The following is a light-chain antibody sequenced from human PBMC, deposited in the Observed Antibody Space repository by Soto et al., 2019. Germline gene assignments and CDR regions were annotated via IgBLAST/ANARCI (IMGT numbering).Light chain of an antibody. CDR1: NSYIGNYNY. J-gene: IGLJ3*02. V-gene: IGLV2-11*01. CDR3: CSYPGSHTWV. CDR2: YVS. Sequence: QSALTQPRSVSGSPGQSVTISCTGTNSYIGNYNYVSWYQQHPGKAPQVMIYYVSKRPPGVPDRFSGSKSGNTASLTISGLQDEDEADYYGCSYPGSHTWVFGGGTKLTVL.